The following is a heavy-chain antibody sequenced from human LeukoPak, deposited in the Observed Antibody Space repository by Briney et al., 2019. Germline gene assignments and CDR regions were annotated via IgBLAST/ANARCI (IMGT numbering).Heavy chain of an antibody. CDR3: AKRGVVIRVILVGFHKEAYYFDS. CDR2: ISDSGGRT. D-gene: IGHD3-22*01. Sequence: GGSLRLSCAVSGITLSNYGMSWVRQAPGKGLEWVAGISDSGGRTNYADSVRGRFTISRDNPKNTLYLQMNSLRAEGTAVYFCAKRGVVIRVILVGFHKEAYYFDSWGQGALVTVSS. J-gene: IGHJ4*02. V-gene: IGHV3-23*01. CDR1: GITLSNYG.